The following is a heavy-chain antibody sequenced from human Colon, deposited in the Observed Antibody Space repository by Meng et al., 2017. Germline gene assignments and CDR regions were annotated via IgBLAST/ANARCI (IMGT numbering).Heavy chain of an antibody. CDR3: VRDGSYYDFDY. CDR1: GYTFLASH. V-gene: IGHV1-2*06. CDR2: IMPSVGDA. D-gene: IGHD3-10*01. J-gene: IGHJ4*02. Sequence: QVQLVQSGAEVKNPGASVQVSCKSPGYTFLASHLPWVRQAPGQGLEWMGRIMPSVGDASSAEKFQGRLTLTWDTSIDTAYMDLSSLRSDDSAIYYCVRDGSYYDFDYWGQGTLVTVSS.